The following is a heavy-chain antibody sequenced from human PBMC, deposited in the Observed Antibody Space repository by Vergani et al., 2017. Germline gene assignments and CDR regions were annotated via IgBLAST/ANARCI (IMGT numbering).Heavy chain of an antibody. Sequence: QVQLQQWGAGLLKPSETLSLTCAVYGGSFSGYYWSWFRQPPGQGLEWIGEINHSGSTNYNPSLKSQVTISVDTSKNQFSLKLSSVTAADTAVYYCARVRXGYCSSTSCYRPNYYYYYYMDVWGKGTTVTVSS. CDR3: ARVRXGYCSSTSCYRPNYYYYYYMDV. D-gene: IGHD2-2*01. CDR1: GGSFSGYY. V-gene: IGHV4-34*01. CDR2: INHSGST. J-gene: IGHJ6*03.